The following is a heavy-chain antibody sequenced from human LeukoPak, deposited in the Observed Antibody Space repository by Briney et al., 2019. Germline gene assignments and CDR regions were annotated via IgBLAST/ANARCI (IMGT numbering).Heavy chain of an antibody. CDR3: AKAAGGY. V-gene: IGHV3-23*01. CDR1: GFTFSSYA. CDR2: ISATGLTS. J-gene: IGHJ4*02. Sequence: QPGGSLRLSCAVSGFTFSSYAMGWVRQAPGKGLEWVSVISATGLTSYFGDSVKGRFTVSRDNSSNMLFLHMNSLRTDDTAVYFCAKAAGGYWGQGTQVIVSA. D-gene: IGHD3-10*01.